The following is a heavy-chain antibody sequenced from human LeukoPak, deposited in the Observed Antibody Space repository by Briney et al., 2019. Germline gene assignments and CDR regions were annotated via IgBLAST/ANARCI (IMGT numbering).Heavy chain of an antibody. Sequence: GGSLRLSCAASGFTFSSYGMHWVRQAPGKGLEWVAVIWYDGSNKYYADSVKGRFTISRDNSKNTLYLQMNSLRAEDTAVYYCARDRAVSRYFDWTGGWFDPWGQGTLVTVSS. CDR2: IWYDGSNK. CDR3: ARDRAVSRYFDWTGGWFDP. D-gene: IGHD3-9*01. V-gene: IGHV3-33*01. J-gene: IGHJ5*02. CDR1: GFTFSSYG.